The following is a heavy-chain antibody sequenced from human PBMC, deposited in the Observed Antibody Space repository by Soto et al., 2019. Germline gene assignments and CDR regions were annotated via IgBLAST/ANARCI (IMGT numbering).Heavy chain of an antibody. CDR3: ARPRVVTANYWYFDL. CDR1: GYTFTSYY. D-gene: IGHD2-21*02. V-gene: IGHV1-46*03. CDR2: INPSGGST. Sequence: ASVKVSGKASGYTFTSYYMHWVRQAPGQGLEWMGIINPSGGSTSYAQKFQGRVTMTRDTSTSTVYMELSSLRSEDTAVYYCARPRVVTANYWYFDLWGRGTLVTVSS. J-gene: IGHJ2*01.